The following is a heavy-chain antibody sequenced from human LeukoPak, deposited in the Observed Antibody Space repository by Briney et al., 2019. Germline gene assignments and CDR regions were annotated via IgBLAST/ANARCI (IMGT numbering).Heavy chain of an antibody. CDR3: ARLPRYYYDSSGPYYFDY. CDR2: IYYSGST. J-gene: IGHJ4*02. Sequence: SETLSLTCTVSGGSISSYYWSWIRQPPGKGLEWIGYIYYSGSTNYNPSLKSRVTISVDTSKNQFSLKLSSVTAADTAVYYCARLPRYYYDSSGPYYFDYWGQGTLVTVSS. V-gene: IGHV4-59*01. D-gene: IGHD3-22*01. CDR1: GGSISSYY.